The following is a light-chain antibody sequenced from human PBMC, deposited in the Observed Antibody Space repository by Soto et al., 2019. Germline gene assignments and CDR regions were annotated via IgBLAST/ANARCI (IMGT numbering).Light chain of an antibody. J-gene: IGKJ2*01. Sequence: DIQLTQSPSFLSASVGDRVTITCRASQGIRSYLAWYQQRPGKAPELLIYGASTLRPGGASRFSGSGSGTEFTLTISSLQPEDFATYFCQQLNDRRFSLGQGTKV. CDR1: QGIRSY. CDR2: GAS. V-gene: IGKV1-9*01. CDR3: QQLNDRRFS.